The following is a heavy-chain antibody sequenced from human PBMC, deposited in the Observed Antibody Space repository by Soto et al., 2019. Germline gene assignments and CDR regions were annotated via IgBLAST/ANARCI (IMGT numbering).Heavy chain of an antibody. J-gene: IGHJ4*02. Sequence: PSETLSLTCTVSSGSINSENYFWSWIRQPPGKGLEWIGYIYYSGSTNYNPSLKSRATISLDTSKNHFSLKLSSVTAADTAVYYWARWFDSGGYQTPYGGKGTLVTVPS. CDR2: IYYSGST. CDR1: SGSINSENYF. CDR3: ARWFDSGGYQTPY. V-gene: IGHV4-61*03. D-gene: IGHD3-22*01.